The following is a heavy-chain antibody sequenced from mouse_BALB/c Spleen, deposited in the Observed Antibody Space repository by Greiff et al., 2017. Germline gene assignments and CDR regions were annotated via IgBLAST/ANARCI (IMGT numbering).Heavy chain of an antibody. D-gene: IGHD6-1*01. CDR3: AASYDYYAMDY. V-gene: IGHV14-3*02. Sequence: EVQLQQSGAELVKPGASVKLSCTASGFNIKDTYMHWVKQRPEQGLEWIGRIDPANGNTKYDPKFQGKATITADTSSNTAYLQLSSLTSEDTAVYYCAASYDYYAMDYWGQGTSVTVSS. CDR1: GFNIKDTY. J-gene: IGHJ4*01. CDR2: IDPANGNT.